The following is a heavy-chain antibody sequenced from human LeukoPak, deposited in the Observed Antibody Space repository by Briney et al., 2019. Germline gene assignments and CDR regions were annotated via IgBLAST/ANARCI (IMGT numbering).Heavy chain of an antibody. V-gene: IGHV4-34*01. CDR2: INHSGST. CDR3: ARSFRYSGYDYYFDP. J-gene: IGHJ5*02. D-gene: IGHD5-12*01. Sequence: SETLSLTCAVYGGSFSGYYWSWIRQPPGKGLEWIGEINHSGSTNYNPSLKSRVTISLDKSKNQFSLELTSVTAADTAVYYCARSFRYSGYDYYFDPWGQGTLVTVSS. CDR1: GGSFSGYY.